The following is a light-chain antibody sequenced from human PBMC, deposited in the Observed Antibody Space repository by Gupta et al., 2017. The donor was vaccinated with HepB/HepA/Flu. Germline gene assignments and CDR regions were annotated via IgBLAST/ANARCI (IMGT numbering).Light chain of an antibody. CDR2: TAS. Sequence: DIQLTQPPTTLSVSVGDRVTITCRASQSVGAWLAWYQQKPGQVPKLLIYTASFLQSGVPTRFSGSGSGTEFTLTISSLQPDDFATYYCQHYLSYSAAFGQGTKVEI. CDR1: QSVGAW. CDR3: QHYLSYSAA. J-gene: IGKJ1*01. V-gene: IGKV1-5*03.